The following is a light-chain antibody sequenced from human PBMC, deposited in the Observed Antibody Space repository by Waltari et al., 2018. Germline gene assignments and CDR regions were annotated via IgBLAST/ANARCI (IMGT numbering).Light chain of an antibody. J-gene: IGKJ4*01. V-gene: IGKV1-5*03. Sequence: DIQMTQSPSTLSPSVGDRFTITCRASQSISNWLAWYQQKPGKAPKPLIYKASTLESGVPSRFSGSGSGKEFTLTISSLQPDDFATYYCQEYNSYSLLTFGGGTKVEIK. CDR2: KAS. CDR3: QEYNSYSLLT. CDR1: QSISNW.